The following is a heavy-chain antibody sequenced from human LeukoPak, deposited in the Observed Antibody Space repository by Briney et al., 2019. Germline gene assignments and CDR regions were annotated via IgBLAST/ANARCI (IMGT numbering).Heavy chain of an antibody. CDR2: ISSSGSTI. J-gene: IGHJ4*02. CDR3: ARVIFNDY. V-gene: IGHV3-11*04. CDR1: GFTFNNYW. Sequence: TTGGSLRLSCEASGFTFNNYWMSWFRQAPGKGLEWVSYISSSGSTIYYADSVKGRFTISRDNAKNSLYLQMNSLRAEDTAVYYCARVIFNDYWGQGTLVTVSS.